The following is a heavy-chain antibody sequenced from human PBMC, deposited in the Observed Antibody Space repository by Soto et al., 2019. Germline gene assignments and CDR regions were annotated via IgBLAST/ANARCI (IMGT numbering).Heavy chain of an antibody. CDR2: ISHDGSNN. V-gene: IGHV3-30*18. D-gene: IGHD3-10*01. Sequence: QVQLVESGGGVVQPGRSLRLSCAASGFTFSSHGMHWVRQAPGKGLEWVAIISHDGSNNYYADSVKGRFTISRDNSKNTLYLQMNSLRAEDTAVYYCAKADGSGIDYYYYYMNVWGRGTTVTVSS. J-gene: IGHJ6*03. CDR3: AKADGSGIDYYYYYMNV. CDR1: GFTFSSHG.